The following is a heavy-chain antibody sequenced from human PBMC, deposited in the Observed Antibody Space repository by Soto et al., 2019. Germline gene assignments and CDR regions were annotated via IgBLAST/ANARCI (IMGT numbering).Heavy chain of an antibody. Sequence: GESLKISCKGSGYSFTTYWIGWVRQMPGKGLEGMVIIYPGDSDTRYSPSFQGQVTISADKSINTTYLQWSSLKASDTAIYYCARQAAAGKYYYVMDVWGQGT. CDR2: IYPGDSDT. D-gene: IGHD6-13*01. J-gene: IGHJ6*02. CDR3: ARQAAAGKYYYVMDV. V-gene: IGHV5-51*01. CDR1: GYSFTTYW.